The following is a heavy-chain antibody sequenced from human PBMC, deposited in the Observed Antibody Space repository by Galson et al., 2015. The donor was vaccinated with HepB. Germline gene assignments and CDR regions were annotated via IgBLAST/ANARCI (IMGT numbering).Heavy chain of an antibody. CDR3: VSLGGRSTIDV. D-gene: IGHD1-26*01. J-gene: IGHJ6*02. V-gene: IGHV3-74*01. Sequence: SLRLSCAVSEFSFRSYWMYWVRQAPGKGLVWVSGINTDGTITTYADSVKGRFTISRGNAKHTLYLQLNSLRAEDTAVFYCVSLGGRSTIDVWGQGTTVTVSS. CDR1: EFSFRSYW. CDR2: INTDGTIT.